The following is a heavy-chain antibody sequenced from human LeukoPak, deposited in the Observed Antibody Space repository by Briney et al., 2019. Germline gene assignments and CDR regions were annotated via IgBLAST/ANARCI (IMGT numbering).Heavy chain of an antibody. CDR2: INPRDGST. CDR1: GHTLNNHF. J-gene: IGHJ4*02. Sequence: ASVTVSCKSSGHTLNNHFIHRVRQAPGQGLEWMGMINPRDGSTRTLQRFQGRLTMTRDTSTSTLYMGLSSLRSEDTATYFCARGADQEFDFWGQGTLVAVSS. V-gene: IGHV1-46*02. CDR3: ARGADQEFDF.